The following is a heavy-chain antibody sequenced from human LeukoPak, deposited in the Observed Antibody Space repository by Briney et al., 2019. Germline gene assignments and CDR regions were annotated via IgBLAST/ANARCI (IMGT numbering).Heavy chain of an antibody. J-gene: IGHJ4*02. Sequence: SETLSLTCAVYGGSFSGYYWSWIRQPPGKGLEWIGEINHSGSTNYNPSLKSRVTISVDTSKNQFSLKLSSVTAADTAVYYCARLRITIFGVVMKGRSFDYRGQGTLVTVSS. V-gene: IGHV4-34*01. D-gene: IGHD3-3*01. CDR1: GGSFSGYY. CDR3: ARLRITIFGVVMKGRSFDY. CDR2: INHSGST.